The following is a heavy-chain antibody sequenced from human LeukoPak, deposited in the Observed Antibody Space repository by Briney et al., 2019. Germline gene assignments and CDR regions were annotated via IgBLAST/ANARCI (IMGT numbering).Heavy chain of an antibody. CDR1: GFTVSGNY. Sequence: GGSLRLSCAVSGFTVSGNYMSWVRQAPGKGLEWVSLIYSGGTTYYADSVKGRFTISRDNSKNTLYLQMNSLRAEDTAVYYCANLYCSGGSCYVFDAFDIWGQGTMVTVSS. D-gene: IGHD2-15*01. J-gene: IGHJ3*02. CDR2: IYSGGTT. V-gene: IGHV3-53*01. CDR3: ANLYCSGGSCYVFDAFDI.